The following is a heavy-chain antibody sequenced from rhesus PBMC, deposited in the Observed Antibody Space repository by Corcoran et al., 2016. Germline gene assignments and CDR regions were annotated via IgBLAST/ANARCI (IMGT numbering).Heavy chain of an antibody. V-gene: IGHV4-73*01. D-gene: IGHD1-26*01. CDR3: TRGGTATGGYCDQ. J-gene: IGHJ4*01. CDR2: IYGTNPRT. CDR1: GGSVSGSYY. Sequence: QVNLQEWGGGLVKPSETLSLTCAVYGGSVSGSYYWTWIRQPPGKGPEWIGYIYGTNPRTPYNPTLRNRVTFSADTSKSQFSRRLGFLTAADTAVYYCTRGGTATGGYCDQWGQGVLVTVSS.